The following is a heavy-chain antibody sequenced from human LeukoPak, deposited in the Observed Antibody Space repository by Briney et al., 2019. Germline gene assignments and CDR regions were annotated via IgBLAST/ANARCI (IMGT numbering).Heavy chain of an antibody. V-gene: IGHV4-59*01. Sequence: SETLSLTCTVSGGSISSYYWSWIRQPPGNGLEWIGYIYYSGSTNYNPSLKSRVTISVDTSKNQFSLRLTSLTAADTAVYYCARGRRDGYNRDFDLWGRGTLVTVSS. J-gene: IGHJ2*01. D-gene: IGHD5-24*01. CDR1: GGSISSYY. CDR2: IYYSGST. CDR3: ARGRRDGYNRDFDL.